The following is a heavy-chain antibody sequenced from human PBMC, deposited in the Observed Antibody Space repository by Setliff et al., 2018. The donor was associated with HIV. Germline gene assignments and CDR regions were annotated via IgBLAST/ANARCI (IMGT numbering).Heavy chain of an antibody. CDR3: AREGEILVGATAAYFDN. J-gene: IGHJ4*02. CDR1: GGSISSYY. CDR2: IYYSGST. Sequence: SETLSLTCTVSGGSISSYYWSWIRQPPGKGLEWIGYIYYSGSTNYNPSLKSRVTISVDTSKNQFSLKLSSVTAADTAVYYCAREGEILVGATAAYFDNWGQGTLVTVSS. D-gene: IGHD1-26*01. V-gene: IGHV4-59*01.